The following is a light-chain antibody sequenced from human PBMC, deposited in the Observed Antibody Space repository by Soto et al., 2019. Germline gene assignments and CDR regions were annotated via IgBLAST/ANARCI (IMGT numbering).Light chain of an antibody. V-gene: IGKV1-5*01. CDR1: HIVSRY. CDR2: DAF. CDR3: QQYSSHAT. J-gene: IGKJ1*01. Sequence: DIQMTQSPSTLSASVGDSVTITCRASHIVSRYLAWYQQKPGKVHKLLIYDAFSLESEVPSRFSDGGSGIEFTPTISSLQADDFATYYGQQYSSHATFGQGTKVEIK.